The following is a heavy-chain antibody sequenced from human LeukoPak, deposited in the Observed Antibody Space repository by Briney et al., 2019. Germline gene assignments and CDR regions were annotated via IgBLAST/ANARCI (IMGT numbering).Heavy chain of an antibody. V-gene: IGHV4-59*01. Sequence: SETLSLTCTVSGGSISSYYWSWIRQTPGKGLEWIGYIYYSGSTDYNPSLKSRVTISVDTSKNQFSLNLSSVTAADTAVYYCARVLNNFHGSGSYYKGPYNWFDPWGQGTLVTVSS. D-gene: IGHD3-10*01. J-gene: IGHJ5*02. CDR3: ARVLNNFHGSGSYYKGPYNWFDP. CDR1: GGSISSYY. CDR2: IYYSGST.